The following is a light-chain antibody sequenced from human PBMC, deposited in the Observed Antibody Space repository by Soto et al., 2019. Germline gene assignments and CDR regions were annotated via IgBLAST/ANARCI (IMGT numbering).Light chain of an antibody. V-gene: IGKV1-27*01. CDR3: QKYNNGGPLT. Sequence: DIQTAQSPSSLSASVGDSFTLTCRARQGVYNYLSWYHQKPGKDPKLLTYAASILQSGVPSRFGGSGSGTDFTLTINDLQPDDVATYYCQKYNNGGPLTLGRGTKVDIK. CDR1: QGVYNY. CDR2: AAS. J-gene: IGKJ4*01.